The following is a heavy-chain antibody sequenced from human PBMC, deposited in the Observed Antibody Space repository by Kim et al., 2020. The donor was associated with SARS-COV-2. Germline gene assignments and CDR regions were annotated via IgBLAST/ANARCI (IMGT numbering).Heavy chain of an antibody. V-gene: IGHV3-23*01. J-gene: IGHJ4*02. CDR2: ISGGGDST. D-gene: IGHD3-10*01. CDR1: GFTFSSFA. Sequence: GGSLRLSCAASGFTFSSFAMSWVRQAPGKGLDWVSGISGGGDSTYYSDSVKGRFTISRDSSKNTLYLQMTSLRAEDTALYYCSKDRKRVRGAFDDWCQGT. CDR3: SKDRKRVRGAFDD.